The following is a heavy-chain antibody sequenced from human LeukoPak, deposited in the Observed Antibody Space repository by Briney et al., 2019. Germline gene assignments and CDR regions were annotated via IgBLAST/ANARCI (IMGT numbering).Heavy chain of an antibody. CDR1: GGSISSHY. CDR2: IYYSGTT. D-gene: IGHD6-19*01. J-gene: IGHJ4*02. V-gene: IGHV4-59*11. Sequence: SETLSLTCTVSGGSISSHYWSWIRQPPGKGLEWIGFIYYSGTTNYNPSLKSRVTISVDTSKNQFSLKLSSVTAADTAVYYCARDLKIGYNSGWYSFDYWGQGTLVTVSS. CDR3: ARDLKIGYNSGWYSFDY.